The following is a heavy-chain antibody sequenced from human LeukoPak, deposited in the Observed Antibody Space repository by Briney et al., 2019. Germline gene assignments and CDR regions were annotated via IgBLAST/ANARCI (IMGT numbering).Heavy chain of an antibody. J-gene: IGHJ4*02. V-gene: IGHV3-30*03. D-gene: IGHD2-15*01. CDR3: ARAGSGPTLDY. CDR1: GFTFSSYG. CDR2: ISYDGSNK. Sequence: PGGSLRLSCAASGFTFSSYGMHWVRQAPGKGLEWVAVISYDGSNKYYADSVKGRFTISRDNSKNTLYLQMNSLRAEDTAVYYCARAGSGPTLDYWGQGTLVTVSS.